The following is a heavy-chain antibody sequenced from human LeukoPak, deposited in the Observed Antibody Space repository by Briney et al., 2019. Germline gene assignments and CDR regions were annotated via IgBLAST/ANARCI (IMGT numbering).Heavy chain of an antibody. CDR3: ARDRGYLNWFDP. J-gene: IGHJ5*02. Sequence: GASVKVSCKASGYTFTGYYMHWVRQAPGQGLEWMGWINPNSGGTNYAQRFQGRVTMTRDTSISTAYMELSRLRSDDTAVYYCARDRGYLNWFDPWGQGTLVTVSS. V-gene: IGHV1-2*02. D-gene: IGHD5-12*01. CDR2: INPNSGGT. CDR1: GYTFTGYY.